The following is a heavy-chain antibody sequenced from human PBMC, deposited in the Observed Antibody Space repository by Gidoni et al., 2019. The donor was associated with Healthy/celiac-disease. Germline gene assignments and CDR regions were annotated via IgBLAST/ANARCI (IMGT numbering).Heavy chain of an antibody. CDR2: YYSGST. V-gene: IGHV4-39*01. CDR3: ARLFAYYYDSSGYYYFDY. Sequence: YYSGSTYYNPSLKSRVTISVDTSKNQFSLKLSSVTAADTAVYYCARLFAYYYDSSGYYYFDYWGQGTLVTVSS. D-gene: IGHD3-22*01. J-gene: IGHJ4*02.